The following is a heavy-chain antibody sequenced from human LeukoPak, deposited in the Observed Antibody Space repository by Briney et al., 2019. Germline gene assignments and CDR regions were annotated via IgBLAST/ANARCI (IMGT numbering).Heavy chain of an antibody. D-gene: IGHD3-9*01. CDR3: AASERLDWLLH. V-gene: IGHV4-59*01. CDR1: GGSISSYY. Sequence: PSETLSLTCTVSGGSISSYYWSWIRQPPGKGLEWIGYIYHSGSTNYNPSLKSRVTISVDTSKNQFSLKLSSVTDADTAVYYCAASERLDWLLHWGREPWSPSPQ. CDR2: IYHSGST. J-gene: IGHJ4*02.